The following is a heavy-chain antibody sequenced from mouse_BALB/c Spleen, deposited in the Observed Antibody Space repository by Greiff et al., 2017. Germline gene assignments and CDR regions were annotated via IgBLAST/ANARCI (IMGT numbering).Heavy chain of an antibody. J-gene: IGHJ2*01. V-gene: IGHV14-3*02. CDR3: ARPYGSSFFDY. D-gene: IGHD1-1*01. Sequence: EVQLQQSGAELVKPGASVKLSCTASGFNIKDTYMHWVKQRPEQGLEWIGRIDPANGNTKYDPKFQGKATITADTSSNTAYLQLSSLTSEDTAVYYCARPYGSSFFDYWGQGTTLTVSS. CDR2: IDPANGNT. CDR1: GFNIKDTY.